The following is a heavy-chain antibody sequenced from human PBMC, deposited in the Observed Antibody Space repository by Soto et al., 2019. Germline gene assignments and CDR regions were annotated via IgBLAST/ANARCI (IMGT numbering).Heavy chain of an antibody. Sequence: QVQLVESGGGVVQPGRSLRLSCAASGFTFSSYAMHWVRQAPGTGLEWVAVISYDGSNKYYADSVKGRFTISRDNSKNTLYLQMNSMRAEDTAVYYCARPLWRNDYNWGYFDLWGRGTLVTFSS. CDR3: ARPLWRNDYNWGYFDL. D-gene: IGHD4-4*01. CDR1: GFTFSSYA. J-gene: IGHJ2*01. V-gene: IGHV3-30-3*01. CDR2: ISYDGSNK.